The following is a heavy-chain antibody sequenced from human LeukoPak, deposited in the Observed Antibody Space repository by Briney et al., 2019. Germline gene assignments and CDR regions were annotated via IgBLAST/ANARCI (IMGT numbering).Heavy chain of an antibody. CDR3: ARGSSEDYYDSSGYYFDY. CDR1: GGSISSYY. V-gene: IGHV4-4*07. J-gene: IGHJ4*02. D-gene: IGHD3-22*01. CDR2: IYTSGST. Sequence: PSETLSLTCTVSGGSISSYYWSWIRQPAGKGLEWIGRIYTSGSTNYNPSLKSRVTISVDTSKNQFSLKLSSVTAADTAVYYCARGSSEDYYDSSGYYFDYWGQGTLVTVSS.